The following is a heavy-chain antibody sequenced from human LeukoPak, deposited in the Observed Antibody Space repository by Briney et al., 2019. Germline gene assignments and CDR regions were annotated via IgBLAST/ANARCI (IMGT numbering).Heavy chain of an antibody. CDR1: GFTFSNAW. V-gene: IGHV3-15*01. D-gene: IGHD2-2*01. CDR3: ATDQTYCSTTSCYRYFFDY. Sequence: PGGSLRLSCAASGFTFSNAWMTWVRQAPGKGLEWVGRIKRKTDGGATDYAAPVKGRFTISKDDSKNTLYLQMNSLKTEDTAVYYCATDQTYCSTTSCYRYFFDYWGQGTLVTVSS. J-gene: IGHJ4*02. CDR2: IKRKTDGGAT.